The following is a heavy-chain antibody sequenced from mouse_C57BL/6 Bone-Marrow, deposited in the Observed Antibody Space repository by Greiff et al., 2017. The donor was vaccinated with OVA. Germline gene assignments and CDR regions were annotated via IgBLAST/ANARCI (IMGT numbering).Heavy chain of an antibody. CDR2: IDPSDSYT. CDR1: GYTFTSYW. V-gene: IGHV1-69*01. D-gene: IGHD1-1*01. CDR3: ARDGSSYYYAMDY. Sequence: QVQLQQPGAELVMPGASVKLSCKASGYTFTSYWMHWVKQRPGQGLEWIGEIDPSDSYTNYNQKFKGKSTLTVDKSSSTAYMQRSSLTSEDSAVYYCARDGSSYYYAMDYWGQGTSVTVSS. J-gene: IGHJ4*01.